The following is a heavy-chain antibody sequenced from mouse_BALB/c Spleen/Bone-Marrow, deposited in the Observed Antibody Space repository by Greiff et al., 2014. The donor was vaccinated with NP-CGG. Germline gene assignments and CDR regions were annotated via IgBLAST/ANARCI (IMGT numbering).Heavy chain of an antibody. CDR1: GYNFTSYW. D-gene: IGHD3-1*01. J-gene: IGHJ3*01. CDR2: IYPGSGST. CDR3: ARFSQLGLLAY. V-gene: IGHV1-55*01. Sequence: VQLQQSGAELVKPGTSVKLSCKASGYNFTSYWINWVKLRPGQGLEWIGGIYPGSGSTNYNEKFKSKATLTVDTSSSTAYMQLSSLASEDSALYYCARFSQLGLLAYWGQGTLVTVSA.